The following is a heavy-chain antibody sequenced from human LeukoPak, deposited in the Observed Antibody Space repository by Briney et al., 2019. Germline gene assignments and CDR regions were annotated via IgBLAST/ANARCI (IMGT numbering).Heavy chain of an antibody. Sequence: GGSMRLSCAASGFTFDDYGMSWVRQAPGKGLEWVSGINWNGGSTGYANSVKGRFTISRDNSKNTLYLQMGSLRAEDMAVYYCARVRGTQRAFGIWGQGTMVTVSS. CDR3: ARVRGTQRAFGI. CDR2: INWNGGST. J-gene: IGHJ3*02. V-gene: IGHV3-20*04. CDR1: GFTFDDYG.